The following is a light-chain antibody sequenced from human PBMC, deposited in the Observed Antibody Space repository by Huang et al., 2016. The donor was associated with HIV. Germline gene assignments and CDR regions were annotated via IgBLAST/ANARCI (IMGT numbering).Light chain of an antibody. CDR2: DAS. Sequence: EIKMTQSPATLSVSPGERATLSCRPSHSVASDLAWYQQKPGQAPRLLIYDASTRATGISAKFNGTGSGTEFSLSITNLQSEDFAVYYCQQYNDWPPLTFGGGTKVEI. J-gene: IGKJ4*01. CDR1: HSVASD. CDR3: QQYNDWPPLT. V-gene: IGKV3-15*01.